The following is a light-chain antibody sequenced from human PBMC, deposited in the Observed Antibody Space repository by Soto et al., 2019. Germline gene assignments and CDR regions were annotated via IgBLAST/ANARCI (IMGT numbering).Light chain of an antibody. Sequence: LTPPASVSGSPGQSITIYCHETSSDVGGYNYVSWYQQHPGKAPKLMIYDVSNRPSGVSNRFSGSKSGNTASLTISGLQAEDEADYYCSSYTSSSTYVFGTGTKVTVL. CDR3: SSYTSSSTYV. J-gene: IGLJ1*01. CDR1: SSDVGGYNY. V-gene: IGLV2-14*01. CDR2: DVS.